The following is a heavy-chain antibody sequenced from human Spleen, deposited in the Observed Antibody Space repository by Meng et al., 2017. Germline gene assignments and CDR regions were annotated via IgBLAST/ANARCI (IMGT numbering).Heavy chain of an antibody. CDR2: INHRGKT. V-gene: IGHV4-34*01. CDR1: GVSLSGDY. CDR3: ARDAGDL. J-gene: IGHJ5*02. Sequence: QVQLQQWGPGLLKPSETLSLTCAVSGVSLSGDYWSWIRQPPGKGLEWIGEINHRGKTTYNPSLKSRVTMSIDTSEKQFSLKLSSVTAADTAVYYCARDAGDLWGQGTLVTVSS.